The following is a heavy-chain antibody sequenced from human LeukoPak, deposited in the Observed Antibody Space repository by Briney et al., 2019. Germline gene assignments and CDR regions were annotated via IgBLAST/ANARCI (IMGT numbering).Heavy chain of an antibody. CDR1: GFTLSSYA. CDR3: ARDEWLAAPRLPYDY. V-gene: IGHV3-30-3*01. Sequence: PGGSLRLSCAASGFTLSSYAMHWVRQAPGKGLEWVAVISYDGSNKYYADSVKGRFTISRDNSKNTLYLQMNSLRAEDTAVYYCARDEWLAAPRLPYDYWGQGTLVTVSS. J-gene: IGHJ4*02. D-gene: IGHD2-15*01. CDR2: ISYDGSNK.